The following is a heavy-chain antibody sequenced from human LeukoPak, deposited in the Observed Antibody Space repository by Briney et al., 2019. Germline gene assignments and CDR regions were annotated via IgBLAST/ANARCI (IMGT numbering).Heavy chain of an antibody. CDR1: GFTFDDYG. D-gene: IGHD3-10*02. V-gene: IGHV3-20*01. Sequence: TGGSLRLSCAASGFTFDDYGMSWVRQAPGKGLEWVSGINWNGGSTGYADSVKGRFTISRDNAKNSLYLQMNSLRAEDTALYHCARDFSDVRGNIFDSWGQGTLVTVSS. CDR3: ARDFSDVRGNIFDS. J-gene: IGHJ4*02. CDR2: INWNGGST.